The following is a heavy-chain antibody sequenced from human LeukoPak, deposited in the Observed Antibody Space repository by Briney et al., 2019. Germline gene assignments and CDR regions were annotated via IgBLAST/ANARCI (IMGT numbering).Heavy chain of an antibody. J-gene: IGHJ4*02. CDR2: IYYSGSI. CDR1: GGSISSRTYY. CDR3: ASLRERSYYARGFDY. Sequence: SETLSLTCTVSGGSISSRTYYWGWIRQPPGKGLEWIGGIYYSGSIYYNPSLKSRVTISVDTSKNQFSLKLSSVTAANTAVYYCASLRERSYYARGFDYWGQGTLVTVSS. D-gene: IGHD3-3*01. V-gene: IGHV4-39*01.